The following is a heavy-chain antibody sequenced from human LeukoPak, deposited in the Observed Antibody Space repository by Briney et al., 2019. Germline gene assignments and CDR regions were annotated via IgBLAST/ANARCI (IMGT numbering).Heavy chain of an antibody. V-gene: IGHV3-9*01. J-gene: IGHJ4*02. CDR2: ITPNSGGV. CDR1: GFTFDNYV. Sequence: HTGGSLRLSCAASGFTFDNYVMHWVRLVPGKGLECVSSITPNSGGVGYAASVKGRFTISRDNARNSLYLQMNSLKAEDTALYYCVEDAPNGSIDYWGQGTLVTVSS. D-gene: IGHD2/OR15-2a*01. CDR3: VEDAPNGSIDY.